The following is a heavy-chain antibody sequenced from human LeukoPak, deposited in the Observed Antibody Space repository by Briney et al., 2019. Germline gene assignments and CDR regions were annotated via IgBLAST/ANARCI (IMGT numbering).Heavy chain of an antibody. CDR2: ISYDGSNK. D-gene: IGHD5-18*01. Sequence: PGGSLRLSCAASGFTFSSYAMHWVRQAPGKGLEWVAVISYDGSNKYYADSVKGRFTISRDNSKNTLYLQMNSLRAEDTAVYYCARGLIQLWLQFVYWGQGTLVTVSS. V-gene: IGHV3-30*04. CDR3: ARGLIQLWLQFVY. CDR1: GFTFSSYA. J-gene: IGHJ4*02.